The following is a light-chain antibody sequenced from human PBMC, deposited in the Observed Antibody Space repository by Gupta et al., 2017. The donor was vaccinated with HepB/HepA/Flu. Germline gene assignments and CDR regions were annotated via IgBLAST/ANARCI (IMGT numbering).Light chain of an antibody. CDR3: QPEGSSPRT. CDR2: GAS. CDR1: QSVSSSH. J-gene: IGKJ1*01. V-gene: IGKV3-20*01. Sequence: EVVLSQSPGTLSLSPGERATLSCRASQSVSSSHLAWYQQKPGQAPRLLIHGASSRATGIPDRYSGSGSGTEFTLTISRRGPEDFAVYYCQPEGSSPRTFGQGTKVEIK.